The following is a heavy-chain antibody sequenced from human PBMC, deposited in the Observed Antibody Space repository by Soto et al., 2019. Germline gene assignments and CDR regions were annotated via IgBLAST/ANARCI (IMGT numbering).Heavy chain of an antibody. CDR3: AKDLLAFGVVIIPPYGMDV. J-gene: IGHJ6*02. V-gene: IGHV3-30*18. Sequence: HPGGSLRLSCAASGFTFSSYGMHWVRQAPGKGLEWVAVISYDGSNKYYADSVKGRFTISRDNSKNTLYLQMNSLRAEDTAVYYCAKDLLAFGVVIIPPYGMDVWGQGTTVTVSS. D-gene: IGHD3-3*01. CDR2: ISYDGSNK. CDR1: GFTFSSYG.